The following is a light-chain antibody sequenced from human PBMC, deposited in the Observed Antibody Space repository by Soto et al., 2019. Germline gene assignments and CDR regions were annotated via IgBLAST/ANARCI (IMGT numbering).Light chain of an antibody. J-gene: IGKJ1*01. CDR3: QQLITYPQT. CDR1: QSISSY. Sequence: DIQMTQSPSSLSASVGDRVTITCRASQSISSYLNWYQQKPGKAPKLLIYAASSLQSGVPSRFSGSGFGTEFALAISSLQPEDFATYYCQQLITYPQTFGQGTKVDIK. V-gene: IGKV1-9*01. CDR2: AAS.